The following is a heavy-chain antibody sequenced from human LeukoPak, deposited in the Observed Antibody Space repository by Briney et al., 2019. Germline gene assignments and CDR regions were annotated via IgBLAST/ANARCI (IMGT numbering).Heavy chain of an antibody. CDR1: GFTFSSYS. D-gene: IGHD1-26*01. Sequence: PGGSLRLSCAASGFTFSSYSMNWVRQAPGNRLEWVSSISSSSSYIYYADSVKGRFTISRDNSKNTLYLQMNSLRAEDTAVYYCARDLIVGATQFDYWGQGTLVTVSS. CDR2: ISSSSSYI. CDR3: ARDLIVGATQFDY. V-gene: IGHV3-21*01. J-gene: IGHJ4*02.